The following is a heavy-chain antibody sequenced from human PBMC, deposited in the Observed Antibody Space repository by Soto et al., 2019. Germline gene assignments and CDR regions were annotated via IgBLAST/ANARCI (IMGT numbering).Heavy chain of an antibody. D-gene: IGHD3-22*01. CDR2: IHYSGRT. CDR3: ARDREAYDSSGCIDF. CDR1: GGSISSGGYY. Sequence: QVQLQESGPGLVKPSQTLSLTCTVSGGSISSGGYYWSWIRQHPGEGLVWIGNIHYSGRTYYTPSLQRRVTISVDTSKNQFSLKLTSVTAADTAVYYCARDREAYDSSGCIDFWGQGTLVTVSS. J-gene: IGHJ4*02. V-gene: IGHV4-31*03.